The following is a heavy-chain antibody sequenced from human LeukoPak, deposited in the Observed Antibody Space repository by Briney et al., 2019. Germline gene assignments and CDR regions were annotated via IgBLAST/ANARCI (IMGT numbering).Heavy chain of an antibody. CDR1: GFTFSSYW. CDR3: AKDPSISGSYSQNWFDP. CDR2: IKQDGSEK. D-gene: IGHD1-26*01. J-gene: IGHJ5*02. Sequence: GGSLRLSCAASGFTFSSYWMSWVRQAPGKGLEWVANIKQDGSEKYYVDSVKGRFTISRDNAKNSLYLQMNSLRAEDTAVYYCAKDPSISGSYSQNWFDPWGQGTLVTVSS. V-gene: IGHV3-7*01.